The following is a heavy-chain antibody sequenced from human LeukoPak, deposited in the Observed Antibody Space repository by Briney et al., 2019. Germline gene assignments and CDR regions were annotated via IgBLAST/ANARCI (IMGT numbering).Heavy chain of an antibody. V-gene: IGHV5-51*01. CDR1: GYIFTTYW. Sequence: KLGESLKISCKISGYIFTTYWIGWVRQMPGKGLEWMGIIYPGVSETRYSPSFQGQVTFSVDKSISAAYLQWSSLNVSDTAIYYCARTQLVGAPDYWGQGTLVTVSS. J-gene: IGHJ4*02. D-gene: IGHD1-26*01. CDR3: ARTQLVGAPDY. CDR2: IYPGVSET.